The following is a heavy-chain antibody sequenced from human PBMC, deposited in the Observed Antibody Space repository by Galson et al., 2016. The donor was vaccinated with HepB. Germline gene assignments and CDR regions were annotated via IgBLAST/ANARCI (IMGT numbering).Heavy chain of an antibody. Sequence: QSGAEVKKPGESLKISCKGSGYSFTTYWIAWIRLMPGKGLEWMGIIYPGDSDTRYSPSFQGQVTMSADKSISTAYLQWSSLKASDTAMYYCARHRGYDFWTGYEDNWGQGTLVTVSS. CDR3: ARHRGYDFWTGYEDN. D-gene: IGHD3-3*01. CDR2: IYPGDSDT. J-gene: IGHJ4*02. V-gene: IGHV5-51*01. CDR1: GYSFTTYW.